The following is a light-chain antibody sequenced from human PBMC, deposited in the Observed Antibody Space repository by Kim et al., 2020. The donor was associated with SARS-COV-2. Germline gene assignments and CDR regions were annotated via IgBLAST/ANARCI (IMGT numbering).Light chain of an antibody. CDR2: LYSDGRH. J-gene: IGLJ2*01. CDR1: SGHSTYA. Sequence: QPVLTQSPSASASLGASVKLTCTLSSGHSTYAIAWYQQQPDKSPRYLMRLYSDGRHVKGDGIPDRLSGSSSGPQRYLTISSLQSEDEGDYYCQTWGSGTVVFGGGTQLTVL. V-gene: IGLV4-69*01. CDR3: QTWGSGTVV.